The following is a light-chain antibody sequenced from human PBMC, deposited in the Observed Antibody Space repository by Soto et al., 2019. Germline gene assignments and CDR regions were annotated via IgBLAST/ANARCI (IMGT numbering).Light chain of an antibody. CDR2: RDN. Sequence: QSVLTQPPSASATPGQRVTISCSGSSSNLGNNYVYWYQHLPGTAPKLLIDRDNKRPSGVPDRFSGSRSGTSASLAISGLRSEDEGDYYCAAWDDSLNGPVFGGGTKLTVL. CDR3: AAWDDSLNGPV. J-gene: IGLJ2*01. CDR1: SSNLGNNY. V-gene: IGLV1-47*01.